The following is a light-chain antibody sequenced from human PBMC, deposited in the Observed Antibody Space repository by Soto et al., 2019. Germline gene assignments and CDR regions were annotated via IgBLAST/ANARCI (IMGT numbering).Light chain of an antibody. J-gene: IGKJ5*01. CDR2: DAS. CDR3: QQRSNWPPIT. V-gene: IGKV3-11*01. Sequence: EIVLTQSPATLSLSPGERATLSCRASQTISSSLAWYQQKPGQSPRLLIYDASNRASGVPPRFSGSGSATDFTLSISSIEPEDFAVYYCQQRSNWPPITFGQGTRL. CDR1: QTISSS.